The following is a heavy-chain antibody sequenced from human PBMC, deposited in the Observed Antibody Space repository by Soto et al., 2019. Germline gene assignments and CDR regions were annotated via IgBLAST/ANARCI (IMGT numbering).Heavy chain of an antibody. CDR3: ETVESGSWDWCDP. Sequence: EVQLVESGGGLGQPGGSLRLSCAASGFTFSTYWMHWVRQAPGKGLVWVSRINSDGSRTNYADSVKGRFTTFRDNAKNKVYLRWNSLTAEDTAVYDCETVESGSWDWCDPLGQGTLVTVSS. CDR2: INSDGSRT. J-gene: IGHJ5*02. CDR1: GFTFSTYW. D-gene: IGHD1-26*01. V-gene: IGHV3-74*01.